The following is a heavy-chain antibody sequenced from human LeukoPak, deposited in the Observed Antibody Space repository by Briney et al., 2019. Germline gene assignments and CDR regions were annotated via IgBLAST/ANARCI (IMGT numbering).Heavy chain of an antibody. V-gene: IGHV1-18*01. Sequence: ASVKVSCKASGYTFTSYGISWVRQAPGQGLEGMGWISAYNGNTNYAQKLQGRVTMTTDTSTSTAYMELRSLRSDDTAVYYCAVDIAAAGDDAFDIWGQGTMVTVSS. CDR1: GYTFTSYG. CDR3: AVDIAAAGDDAFDI. D-gene: IGHD6-13*01. CDR2: ISAYNGNT. J-gene: IGHJ3*02.